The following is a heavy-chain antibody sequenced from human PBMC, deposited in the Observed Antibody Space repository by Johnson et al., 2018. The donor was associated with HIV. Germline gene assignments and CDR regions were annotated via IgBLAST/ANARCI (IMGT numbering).Heavy chain of an antibody. CDR2: IRSKVYSETT. CDR1: GFTFGDYA. D-gene: IGHD2-15*01. Sequence: VQLVESGGGLVQPGHSLRLSCTASGFTFGDYAMNWVRQAPGKGLEWVGFIRSKVYSETTEYAASVKGRFTISRDDSKSNAYLQMNSLKTEDTALYYCTPYCSSDSCYSVAIWGQGTMVTVSS. V-gene: IGHV3-49*04. CDR3: TPYCSSDSCYSVAI. J-gene: IGHJ3*02.